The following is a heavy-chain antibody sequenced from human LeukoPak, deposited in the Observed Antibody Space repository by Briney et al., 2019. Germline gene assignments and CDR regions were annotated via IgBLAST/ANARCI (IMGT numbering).Heavy chain of an antibody. CDR2: ITASGTAM. CDR3: ASSGSYRFDY. Sequence: GSLSLSCAASGFTFSSYSMNWVRQAPGKGLEWVSHITASGTAMFYADSVKGRFTISRDNAQNSLYLQMNSLRDEDTAVYYCASSGSYRFDYWGQGTLVTVSS. V-gene: IGHV3-48*02. D-gene: IGHD1-26*01. J-gene: IGHJ4*02. CDR1: GFTFSSYS.